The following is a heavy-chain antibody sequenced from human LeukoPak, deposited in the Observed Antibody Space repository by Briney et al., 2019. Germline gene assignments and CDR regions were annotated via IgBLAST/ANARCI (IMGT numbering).Heavy chain of an antibody. V-gene: IGHV1-18*01. CDR1: GYTFTSYG. CDR2: ISAYNGNT. J-gene: IGHJ4*02. CDR3: ARGSYYDILTGYTRGLYYFDY. D-gene: IGHD3-9*01. Sequence: ASVKVSCKASGYTFTSYGISWVRQAPGQGLEWMGWISAYNGNTTYAQKLQGRVTMTTDTSTSTAYMELRSLRSDDTAVYYCARGSYYDILTGYTRGLYYFDYWGQGTLVTVSS.